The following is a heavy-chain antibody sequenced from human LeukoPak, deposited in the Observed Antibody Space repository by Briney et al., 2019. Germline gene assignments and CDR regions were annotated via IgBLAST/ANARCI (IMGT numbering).Heavy chain of an antibody. Sequence: ASVKVSCKASGGTFSSYAISWVRQAPGQGLEWMGGIIPIFGTANYAQKFQGRVTITADESTSTAYMVLSSLRSEDTAVYYCARVWDYDSSGYSYYFDYWGQGTLVTVSS. CDR1: GGTFSSYA. J-gene: IGHJ4*02. D-gene: IGHD3-22*01. CDR3: ARVWDYDSSGYSYYFDY. V-gene: IGHV1-69*01. CDR2: IIPIFGTA.